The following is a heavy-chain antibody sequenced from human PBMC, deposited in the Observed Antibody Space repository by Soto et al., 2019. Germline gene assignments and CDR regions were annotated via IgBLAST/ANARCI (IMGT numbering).Heavy chain of an antibody. Sequence: GGSLRLSCAASGFTVSSNYMSWVRQAPGKGLEWVSVIYSGGSTYYADSVKGRFTISRDNSKNTLYLQMNSLRAEDTAVYYCARGWRVVPAAIHYYYYMDVWGKGTTVTVSS. CDR1: GFTVSSNY. CDR3: ARGWRVVPAAIHYYYYMDV. CDR2: IYSGGST. J-gene: IGHJ6*03. V-gene: IGHV3-66*01. D-gene: IGHD2-2*01.